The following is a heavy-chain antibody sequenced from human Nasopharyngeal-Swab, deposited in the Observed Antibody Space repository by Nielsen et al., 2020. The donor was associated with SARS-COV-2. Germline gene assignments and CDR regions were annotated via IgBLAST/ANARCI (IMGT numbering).Heavy chain of an antibody. D-gene: IGHD4-23*01. Sequence: GESLKISCAASGFSFSTFWMLWVRQVPGEGLVWVSRINTDGRRTNYAESVKGRFTISRDNVKNMLYLQMNNLRPEDTAVYYCARDLGGFGGYWGQGTLATVSS. CDR2: INTDGRRT. CDR1: GFSFSTFW. V-gene: IGHV3-74*01. J-gene: IGHJ4*02. CDR3: ARDLGGFGGY.